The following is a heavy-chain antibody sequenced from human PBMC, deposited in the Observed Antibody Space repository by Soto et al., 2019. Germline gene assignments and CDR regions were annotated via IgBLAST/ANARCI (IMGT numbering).Heavy chain of an antibody. CDR1: GFTFNNYG. CDR2: IWNDGSNS. Sequence: QVQLVESGGGVVQPGRSLRLSCAASGFTFNNYGMHWVRQAPGKGLEWLAVIWNDGSNSSYANSVKGRFTISRDNSKKTLYLQMSSLRAEDTAVYYCARPQMPPPTRGAANARGGMDVWGQGTTVNVSS. D-gene: IGHD6-13*01. CDR3: ARPQMPPPTRGAANARGGMDV. V-gene: IGHV3-33*01. J-gene: IGHJ6*02.